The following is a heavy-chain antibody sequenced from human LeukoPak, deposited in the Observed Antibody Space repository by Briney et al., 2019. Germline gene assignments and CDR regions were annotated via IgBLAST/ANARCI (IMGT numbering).Heavy chain of an antibody. D-gene: IGHD3-22*01. CDR2: IRSKAYGGTT. Sequence: GRSLRLSCTASGFTFGDYAMSWVRQAPGKGLEWVGFIRSKAYGGTTEYAASVKGRFTISRDDSKSIAYLQMNSLKTEDTAVYYCTRDRQYYYDSSGAFDIWGQGTMVTVSS. CDR3: TRDRQYYYDSSGAFDI. V-gene: IGHV3-49*04. CDR1: GFTFGDYA. J-gene: IGHJ3*02.